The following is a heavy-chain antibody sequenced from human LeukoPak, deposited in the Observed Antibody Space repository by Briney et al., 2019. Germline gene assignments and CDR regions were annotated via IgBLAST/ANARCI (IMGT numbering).Heavy chain of an antibody. V-gene: IGHV1-18*01. D-gene: IGHD6-19*01. CDR1: GGTFSSYA. CDR3: ARSLIAVAGTADWYFDL. CDR2: ISAYNGNT. J-gene: IGHJ2*01. Sequence: ASVKVSCKASGGTFSSYAIGWVRQAPGQGLEWMGWISAYNGNTNYAQKLQGRVTMTTDTSTSTAYMELRSLRSDDTAVYYCARSLIAVAGTADWYFDLWGRGTLVTVSS.